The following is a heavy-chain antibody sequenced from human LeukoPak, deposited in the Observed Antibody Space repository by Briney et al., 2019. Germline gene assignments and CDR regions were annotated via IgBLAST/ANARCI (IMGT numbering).Heavy chain of an antibody. D-gene: IGHD2-21*01. CDR3: ARGGEPDYFDY. Sequence: PGRSLRLSCAASGITFSNYGMHWVRQAPGKGLEWVALIWFDGSDKYYADSVQGRFTIPRDNSENTLSLQVSSLRAEDTAIYYCARGGEPDYFDYWGQGTLVTVSS. J-gene: IGHJ4*02. V-gene: IGHV3-33*01. CDR1: GITFSNYG. CDR2: IWFDGSDK.